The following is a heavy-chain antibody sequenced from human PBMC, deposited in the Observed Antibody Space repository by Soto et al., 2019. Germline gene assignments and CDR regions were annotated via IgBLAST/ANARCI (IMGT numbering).Heavy chain of an antibody. V-gene: IGHV3-23*01. D-gene: IGHD3-10*01. Sequence: EVQLLESGGGLVQPGGSLRLSCAASGFTFSSYAMSWVRQAPGKGLEWVSAISGSGGSKYYADSVKGRFTISRDNSKNTLYLQMNSLRAEDTAVYYCANRGGITMVRGVIGFDYWGQGTLVTVSS. CDR3: ANRGGITMVRGVIGFDY. CDR2: ISGSGGSK. J-gene: IGHJ4*02. CDR1: GFTFSSYA.